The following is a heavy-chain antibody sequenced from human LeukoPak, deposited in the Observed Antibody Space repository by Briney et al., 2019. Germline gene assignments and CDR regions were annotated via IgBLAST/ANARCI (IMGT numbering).Heavy chain of an antibody. CDR2: IIPIFGTA. Sequence: ASVKVSCKASGGTFSSYAISWVRQAPGQGLEWMGGIIPIFGTANYAQKFQDRVTITADESTSTAYMELSSLRSEDTAVYYCAREWRDYYYYMDVWGKGTTVTVSS. V-gene: IGHV1-69*13. J-gene: IGHJ6*03. CDR3: AREWRDYYYYMDV. CDR1: GGTFSSYA. D-gene: IGHD5-12*01.